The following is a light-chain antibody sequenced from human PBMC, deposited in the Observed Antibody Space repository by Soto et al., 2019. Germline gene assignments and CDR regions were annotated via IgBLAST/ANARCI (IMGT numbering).Light chain of an antibody. V-gene: IGKV1-5*01. CDR1: ESISIW. CDR3: QQYNSYRT. Sequence: DIQMTQSPSTLSASVGDRVIITCRARESISIWLAWYQQKPGKAPKLLIYDASILESGVPSRFSGSGSGTEFTLTISSLQPDDSATYYCQQYNSYRTFGQGTKVDIK. J-gene: IGKJ1*01. CDR2: DAS.